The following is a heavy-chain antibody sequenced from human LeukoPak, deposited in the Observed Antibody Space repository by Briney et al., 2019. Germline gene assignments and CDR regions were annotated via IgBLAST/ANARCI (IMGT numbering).Heavy chain of an antibody. CDR2: IYYSGST. J-gene: IGHJ6*03. V-gene: IGHV4-59*01. D-gene: IGHD2-2*01. CDR1: GGSISSYY. Sequence: SETLSLTCTVSGGSISSYYWSWIRQPPGKGLEWIAYIYYSGSTNYNPSLKSRVTISVDTSKNQFSLKLSSVTAADTAVYYCAAASYCSSTSCWNCMDVWGKGTTVTISS. CDR3: AAASYCSSTSCWNCMDV.